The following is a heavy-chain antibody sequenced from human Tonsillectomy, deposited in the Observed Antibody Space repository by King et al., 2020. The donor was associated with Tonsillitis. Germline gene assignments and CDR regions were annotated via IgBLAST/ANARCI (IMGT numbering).Heavy chain of an antibody. Sequence: VQLVESGGGLVKPGGSLRLSCAASGFTFSNAWMSWVRQAPGKGLEWVGRIKSKTDGGTTDYAAPVKGRFTISRDDSKNTLYLQMNSLKTEDTAVYYCTTDGNGYSGYDFWEPHEYYYYGMDVWGQGTTVTVSS. CDR1: GFTFSNAW. D-gene: IGHD5-12*01. CDR2: IKSKTDGGTT. CDR3: TTDGNGYSGYDFWEPHEYYYYGMDV. J-gene: IGHJ6*02. V-gene: IGHV3-15*01.